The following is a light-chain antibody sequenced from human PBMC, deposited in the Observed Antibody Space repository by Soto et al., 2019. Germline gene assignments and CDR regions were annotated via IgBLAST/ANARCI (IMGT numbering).Light chain of an antibody. Sequence: DIQMTQSPSTLSASVGDRVTITCRASQSIKNLLAWYQQKPGKAPNLLIYDASSLENGVPSRFSRSGSGTEFTLTLRSLQPDDFATYYCQQYSNSSPWTFGQGTKVEIK. J-gene: IGKJ1*01. V-gene: IGKV1-5*01. CDR2: DAS. CDR1: QSIKNL. CDR3: QQYSNSSPWT.